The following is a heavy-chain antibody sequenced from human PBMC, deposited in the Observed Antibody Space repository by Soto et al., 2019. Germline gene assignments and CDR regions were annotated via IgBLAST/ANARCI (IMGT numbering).Heavy chain of an antibody. V-gene: IGHV1-69*13. J-gene: IGHJ5*02. CDR2: IIPIFGTA. D-gene: IGHD5-18*01. Sequence: SVKVSCNASGGTFSSYAISWVRQAPGQGLEWMGGIIPIFGTANYAQKFQGRVTITADESTSTAYMGLSSLRSEDTAVYYCARDLSYGPGYFDPWGQGTLVTVSS. CDR1: GGTFSSYA. CDR3: ARDLSYGPGYFDP.